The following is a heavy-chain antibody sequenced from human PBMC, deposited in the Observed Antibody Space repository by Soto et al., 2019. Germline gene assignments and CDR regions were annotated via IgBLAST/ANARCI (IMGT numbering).Heavy chain of an antibody. V-gene: IGHV3-53*02. CDR2: IYRDDTT. CDR1: GFTVSGSY. D-gene: IGHD4-17*01. J-gene: IGHJ3*02. Sequence: VQLVETGGGLIQPGGSLRLSCAASGFTVSGSYMSWVRQAPGKGLEWVSVIYRDDTTYYADSVKGRFTISRGNSKNTLYLQMNSLRAEDTALYYCARDLTGGDYEDGFDIWGQGAMVTVSS. CDR3: ARDLTGGDYEDGFDI.